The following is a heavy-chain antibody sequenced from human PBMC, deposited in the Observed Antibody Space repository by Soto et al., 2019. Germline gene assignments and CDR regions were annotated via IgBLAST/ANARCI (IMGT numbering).Heavy chain of an antibody. Sequence: QVQLVQSGAEVKKPGASVKVSCKASGYSFTSHAMHWVRQAPGQRLEWMGWINAGNGNTKYSQKFQGRVTITRDTSASTAYMELSSLRSEDTAVYYCLGYCSGGSCYSRGYWGLGTLVTVSS. V-gene: IGHV1-3*01. J-gene: IGHJ4*02. D-gene: IGHD2-15*01. CDR2: INAGNGNT. CDR1: GYSFTSHA. CDR3: LGYCSGGSCYSRGY.